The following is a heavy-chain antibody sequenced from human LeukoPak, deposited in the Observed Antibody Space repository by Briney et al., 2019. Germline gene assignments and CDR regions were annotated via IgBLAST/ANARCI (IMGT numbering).Heavy chain of an antibody. V-gene: IGHV3-23*01. CDR1: GFTFSSYA. CDR2: ISNSGGST. D-gene: IGHD4/OR15-4a*01. Sequence: GGSLRLSCAASGFTFSSYAMSWVRQAPGKGLEWVSGISNSGGSTYHADSVKGRFTISRDNSRNTLYLQMNSLRADDTAVYYCAKDPLGFQRGAWGQGTLVTVSS. J-gene: IGHJ4*02. CDR3: AKDPLGFQRGA.